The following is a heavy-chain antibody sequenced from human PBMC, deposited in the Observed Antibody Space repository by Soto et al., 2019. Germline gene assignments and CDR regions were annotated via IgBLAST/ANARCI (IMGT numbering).Heavy chain of an antibody. Sequence: GGSLGLSCAASGFMFSNHGMHWVRQAPGKGLEWVAVIWSDGNNRYYADSVKGRFTISRDNSKNTVYLQMNSLRAEDTAVYYCVRGDNWNDEASDYWGQGTLVTVSS. D-gene: IGHD1-1*01. CDR1: GFMFSNHG. CDR2: IWSDGNNR. V-gene: IGHV3-33*01. CDR3: VRGDNWNDEASDY. J-gene: IGHJ4*02.